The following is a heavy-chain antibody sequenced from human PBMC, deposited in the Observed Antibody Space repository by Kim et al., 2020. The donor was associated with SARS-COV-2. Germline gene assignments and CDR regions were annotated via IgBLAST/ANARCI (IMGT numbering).Heavy chain of an antibody. Sequence: ASVKVSCKASGYTFTGYYMHWVRQAPGQGLEWMGRINPNSGGTNYAQKFQGRVTMTRDTSISTAYMELSRLRSDDTVVYYCARGRATFGYYYYGMDVWGQGNTVTVSS. J-gene: IGHJ6*02. CDR3: ARGRATFGYYYYGMDV. V-gene: IGHV1-2*05. CDR1: GYTFTGYY. CDR2: INPNSGGT. D-gene: IGHD2-15*01.